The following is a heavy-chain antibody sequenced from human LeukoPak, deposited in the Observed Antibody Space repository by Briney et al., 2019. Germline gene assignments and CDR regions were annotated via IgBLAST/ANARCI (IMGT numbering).Heavy chain of an antibody. CDR3: AKSTYYYDTFVNAFDL. CDR2: VYYTASA. D-gene: IGHD3-22*01. J-gene: IGHJ3*01. V-gene: IGHV4-39*01. Sequence: SSETLSLTCTVSGGSFGNSNYFWGWIRQPPGKGLEWIGSVYYTASAFYNPSLKSRVTISIDTSKNQFSLKLSSVTAADTAVYYCAKSTYYYDTFVNAFDLWGQGTVVTVSS. CDR1: GGSFGNSNYF.